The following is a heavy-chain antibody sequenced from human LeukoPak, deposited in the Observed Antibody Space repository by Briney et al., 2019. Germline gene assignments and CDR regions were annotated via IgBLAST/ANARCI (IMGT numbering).Heavy chain of an antibody. CDR2: IYSGGST. Sequence: GGSLRLSCAASGFTVSSNYMSWVRQAPGKGLEWVSVIYSGGSTYYADSVKGRFTISRDNSKNTLYLQMNSLRAEDTAVYYCASSKDYYYYGMDVWGQGTTVTVSS. V-gene: IGHV3-53*01. J-gene: IGHJ6*02. CDR3: ASSKDYYYYGMDV. CDR1: GFTVSSNY.